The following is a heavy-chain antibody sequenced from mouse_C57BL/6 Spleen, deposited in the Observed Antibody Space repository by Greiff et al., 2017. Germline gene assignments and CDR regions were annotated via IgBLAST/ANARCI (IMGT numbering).Heavy chain of an antibody. D-gene: IGHD1-1*01. CDR1: GYTFTSYW. CDR3: ARRGDYYGRGDFDY. Sequence: QVQLKQPGAELVKPGASVKMSCKASGYTFTSYWITWVKQRPGQGLEWIGDIYPGSGSTNYNEKFKSKATLTVDTSSSTAYMQLSSLTSEDSAVYYCARRGDYYGRGDFDYWGQGTTLTVSS. V-gene: IGHV1-55*01. J-gene: IGHJ2*01. CDR2: IYPGSGST.